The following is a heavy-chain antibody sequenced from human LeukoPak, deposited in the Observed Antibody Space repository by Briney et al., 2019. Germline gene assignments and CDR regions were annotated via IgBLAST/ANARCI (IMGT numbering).Heavy chain of an antibody. Sequence: GGSLRLSCAASGFTFSSYWMSWVRQAPGKGLEWVANIKQDGSEKYYVDSVKGRFTISRDNAKNSLYLQMNSLRAEDTAVYYCARGPLSSSWDPEYFQHWGQGTLVTVSS. J-gene: IGHJ1*01. CDR1: GFTFSSYW. CDR3: ARGPLSSSWDPEYFQH. CDR2: IKQDGSEK. V-gene: IGHV3-7*01. D-gene: IGHD6-13*01.